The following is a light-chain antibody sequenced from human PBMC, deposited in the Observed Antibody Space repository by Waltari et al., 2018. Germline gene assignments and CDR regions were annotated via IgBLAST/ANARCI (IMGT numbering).Light chain of an antibody. CDR3: QQSYTAVFT. Sequence: DIQMTQSPSSLSASVGDRLIITCRASQSISNYLHWYQQKPGKPPNLLIYGASTLQSGVPSRFSVSGSGTDFILTISSLQPEDFATYYCQQSYTAVFTFGPGTKVDIK. J-gene: IGKJ3*01. V-gene: IGKV1-39*01. CDR2: GAS. CDR1: QSISNY.